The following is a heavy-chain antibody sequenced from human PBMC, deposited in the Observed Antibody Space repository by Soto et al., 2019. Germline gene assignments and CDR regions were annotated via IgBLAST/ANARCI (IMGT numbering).Heavy chain of an antibody. CDR2: IIPILGIA. V-gene: IGHV1-69*02. J-gene: IGHJ5*02. CDR1: GGTFSSYT. D-gene: IGHD2-15*01. Sequence: QVQLVQSGAEVKKPGSSVKVSCKASGGTFSSYTISWVRQAPGQGLEWMGRIIPILGIANYAQKFQGRVTITAXXSXSXXYMELSSLRSEDTAVYYCARSPPQYCSGGSCSAFPWGQGTLVTVSS. CDR3: ARSPPQYCSGGSCSAFP.